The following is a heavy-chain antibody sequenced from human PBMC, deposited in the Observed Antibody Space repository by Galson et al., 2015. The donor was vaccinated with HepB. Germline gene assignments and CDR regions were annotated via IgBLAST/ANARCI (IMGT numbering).Heavy chain of an antibody. J-gene: IGHJ6*02. D-gene: IGHD1-26*01. CDR2: INHSGST. CDR3: ARVGGSYYDYYGMDV. CDR1: GGSFSVYY. V-gene: IGHV4-34*01. Sequence: SETLSLTCAVYGGSFSVYYWSWIRQPPGKGLEWIGEINHSGSTNYNPSLKSRVTISVDTSKNQFSLKLSSVTAADTAVYYCARVGGSYYDYYGMDVWGQGTTVTVSS.